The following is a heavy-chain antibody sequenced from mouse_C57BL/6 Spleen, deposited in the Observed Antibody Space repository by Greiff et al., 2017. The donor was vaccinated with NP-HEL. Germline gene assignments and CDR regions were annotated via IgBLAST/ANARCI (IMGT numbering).Heavy chain of an antibody. CDR3: ARPTGGYAMDY. J-gene: IGHJ4*01. CDR1: GFTFSSYG. Sequence: EVQGVESGGDLVKPGGSLKLSCAASGFTFSSYGMSWVRQTPDKRLEWVATISSGGSYTYYPDSVKGRFTISRDNAKNTLYLQMSSLKSEDTAMYYCARPTGGYAMDYWGQGTSVTVSS. V-gene: IGHV5-6*01. CDR2: ISSGGSYT. D-gene: IGHD1-1*01.